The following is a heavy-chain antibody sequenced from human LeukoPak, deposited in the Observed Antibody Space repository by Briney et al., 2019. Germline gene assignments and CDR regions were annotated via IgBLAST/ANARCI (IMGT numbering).Heavy chain of an antibody. CDR1: GGSISSYY. J-gene: IGHJ6*02. CDR3: ARSDCSSTSCYNPYYYYYGMDV. D-gene: IGHD2-2*02. Sequence: SETLSLTCTVSGGSISSYYWSWIRQPPGKGLEWIGYIYYSGSTNYNLSLKSRVTISVDTSKNQFSLKLSSVTAADTAVYYCARSDCSSTSCYNPYYYYYGMDVWGQGTTVTVSS. V-gene: IGHV4-59*01. CDR2: IYYSGST.